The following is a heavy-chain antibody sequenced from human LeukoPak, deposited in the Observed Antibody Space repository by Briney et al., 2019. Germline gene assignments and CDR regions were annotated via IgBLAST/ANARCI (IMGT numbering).Heavy chain of an antibody. CDR1: GYTFTNYG. V-gene: IGHV1-18*01. CDR2: ISAYNGNT. D-gene: IGHD6-19*01. CDR3: ARDSSGWWRGYYFDY. J-gene: IGHJ4*02. Sequence: GASVKVSCKASGYTFTNYGISWVRQAPGQGLVWMGWISAYNGNTNYAQKLQGRVTMTTDTSTSTAYMELRSLRSDDTAVYYCARDSSGWWRGYYFDYWGQGTLVTVSS.